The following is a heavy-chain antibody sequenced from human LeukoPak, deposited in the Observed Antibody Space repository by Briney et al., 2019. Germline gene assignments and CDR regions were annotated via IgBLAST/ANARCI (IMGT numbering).Heavy chain of an antibody. V-gene: IGHV3-30*14. J-gene: IGHJ5*02. D-gene: IGHD2-15*01. CDR1: GFTFSNYA. Sequence: GGSLRLSCAASGFTFSNYAMHWVRQAPGKGLEWVAVISYDGSNKYYADSVKGRFTISRDNSKNTLYLQMNSLRAEDTAVYYCAKGTASSGGSSWFDPWGQGTLVTVSS. CDR2: ISYDGSNK. CDR3: AKGTASSGGSSWFDP.